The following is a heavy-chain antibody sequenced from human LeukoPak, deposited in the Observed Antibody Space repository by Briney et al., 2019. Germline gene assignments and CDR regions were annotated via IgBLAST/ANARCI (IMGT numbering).Heavy chain of an antibody. Sequence: PGGSLRLSCAASGFTFDDYAMNWVRQAPGKGLEWVSGISWNSGSIGYADAVKGRFTISRDNAKNCLYLQMNSLRAEDTALYYCAKDMNYGDYGPLDYWGQGALATVSS. CDR1: GFTFDDYA. D-gene: IGHD4-17*01. CDR2: ISWNSGSI. J-gene: IGHJ4*02. V-gene: IGHV3-9*01. CDR3: AKDMNYGDYGPLDY.